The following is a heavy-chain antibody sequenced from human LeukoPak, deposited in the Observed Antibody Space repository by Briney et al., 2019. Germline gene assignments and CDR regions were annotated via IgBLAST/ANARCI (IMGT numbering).Heavy chain of an antibody. D-gene: IGHD5-18*01. CDR3: ARDRGYSYGPFDY. CDR2: ISSSSSTI. V-gene: IGHV3-48*01. CDR1: GFTFSSYS. J-gene: IGHJ4*02. Sequence: GGSLRLPCAASGFTFSSYSMNWVRQAPGKGLEWVSYISSSSSTIYYADSVKGRFTISRDNAKNSLYLQMNSLRAEDTAVYYRARDRGYSYGPFDYWGQGTLVTVSS.